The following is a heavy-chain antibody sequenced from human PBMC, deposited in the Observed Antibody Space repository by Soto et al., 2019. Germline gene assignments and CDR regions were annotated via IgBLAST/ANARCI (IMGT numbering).Heavy chain of an antibody. J-gene: IGHJ4*02. Sequence: QVQLQESGPGLVKPSETLSLTCTVSGGSISSYYWSWIRQPPGKGLEWIGYIYYSGSTNYNPSLKSRVTISVDTSKNQFYLKLSSVTAADTAVYYCARVISSSFGYYFDYWGQGTLVTVSS. CDR2: IYYSGST. D-gene: IGHD6-6*01. CDR1: GGSISSYY. V-gene: IGHV4-59*01. CDR3: ARVISSSFGYYFDY.